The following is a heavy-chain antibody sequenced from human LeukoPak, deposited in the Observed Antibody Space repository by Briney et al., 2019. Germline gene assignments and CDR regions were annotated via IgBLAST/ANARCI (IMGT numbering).Heavy chain of an antibody. Sequence: GESLKISCKASGYSFTVYWIGWVRQMPGKGLEWMGIIYPSDSATIYSPSFQGQVTISADKSISTTYLQWSSLKASDIAMYYCASLGYCSSTSCERGYYYYGMDVWGQGTTVTVSS. D-gene: IGHD2-2*01. CDR3: ASLGYCSSTSCERGYYYYGMDV. CDR2: IYPSDSAT. J-gene: IGHJ6*02. CDR1: GYSFTVYW. V-gene: IGHV5-51*01.